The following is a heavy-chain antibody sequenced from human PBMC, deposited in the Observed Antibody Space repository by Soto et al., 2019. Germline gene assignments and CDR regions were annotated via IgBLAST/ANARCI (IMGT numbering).Heavy chain of an antibody. V-gene: IGHV6-1*01. D-gene: IGHD2-8*02. CDR2: PYYGSKGYN. CDR3: TRGGTDTGGGTLDLDY. Sequence: PSQTLSLTCSISEDSVSSKIDAWNWIMQSPSRSLEWLGWPYYGSKGYNVYACSMKSRITINPDTYKDQFSLQLNSVNPEDTDMYYCTRGGTDTGGGTLDLDYWGQGTLVTVSS. J-gene: IGHJ4*02. CDR1: EDSVSSKIDA.